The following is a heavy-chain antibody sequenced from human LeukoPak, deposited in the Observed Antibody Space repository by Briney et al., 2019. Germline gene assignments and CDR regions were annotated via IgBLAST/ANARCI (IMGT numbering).Heavy chain of an antibody. CDR2: MNPNSGNT. D-gene: IGHD1-26*01. CDR3: ARGSGSYYAFDI. CDR1: GYTFTSYD. J-gene: IGHJ3*02. V-gene: IGHV1-8*03. Sequence: ASVKVSRKASGYTFTSYDINWVRQATGQGLEWMGWMNPNSGNTGYAQKFQGRVTITRNTSISTAYMELSSLRSEDTAVYYCARGSGSYYAFDIWGQGTMVTVSS.